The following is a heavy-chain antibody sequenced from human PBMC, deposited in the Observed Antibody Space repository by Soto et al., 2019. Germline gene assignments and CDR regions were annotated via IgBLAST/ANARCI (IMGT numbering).Heavy chain of an antibody. D-gene: IGHD1-1*01. CDR2: INPKSGDP. V-gene: IGHV1-2*02. CDR1: GYTFSGYY. J-gene: IGHJ6*02. Sequence: QVQLVQSGAEVKKLGVSVKVSCKASGYTFSGYYIHWVRQAPGQGLEWMGWINPKSGDPNYAQKFQGGVTMTRDTSINTVYLELTSLRSDDTAVYYCARDLIRRNLQFLSHDGMDVWGQGTTVSVSS. CDR3: ARDLIRRNLQFLSHDGMDV.